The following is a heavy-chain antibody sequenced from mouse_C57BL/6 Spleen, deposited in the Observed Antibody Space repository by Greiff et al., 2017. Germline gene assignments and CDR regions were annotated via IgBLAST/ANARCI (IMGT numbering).Heavy chain of an antibody. Sequence: QVQLKQPGAELVKPGASVKVSCKASGYTFTSYWMHWVKQRPGQGLEWIGRIHPSDSDTNYNQKFKGKATLTVDKSSSTAYMQLSSLTSEDSAVYYCALGTTVAYFDYWGQGTTLTVSS. J-gene: IGHJ2*01. CDR1: GYTFTSYW. V-gene: IGHV1-74*01. CDR3: ALGTTVAYFDY. D-gene: IGHD1-1*01. CDR2: IHPSDSDT.